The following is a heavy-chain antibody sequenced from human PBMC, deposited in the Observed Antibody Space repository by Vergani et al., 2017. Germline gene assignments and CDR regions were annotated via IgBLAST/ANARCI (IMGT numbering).Heavy chain of an antibody. CDR3: ATTKWELLDYWYFDL. CDR2: CDPENGET. CDR1: GYTLTELS. V-gene: IGHV1-24*01. D-gene: IGHD1-26*01. J-gene: IGHJ2*01. Sequence: QVQLVQSGAEVKKPGASVKVSCKVSGYTLTELSMHWVRQAPGKGLEWMGGCDPENGETIYAQKFQGRVTMTEDTSTDKAYMELSSLSSEDTAVYDCATTKWELLDYWYFDLWGRGTLVTVSS.